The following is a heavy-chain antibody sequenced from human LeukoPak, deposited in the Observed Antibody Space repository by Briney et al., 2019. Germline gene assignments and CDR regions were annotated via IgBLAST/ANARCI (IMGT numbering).Heavy chain of an antibody. D-gene: IGHD6-6*01. Sequence: GGSLRLSYAASGFTFSDYYMSWIRRAPGKGLEWVSCISSSGSTIYYADSVKGRFTISRDNAKNSLYLQMNSLRAEDTAVYYCARPGIAARPGAFDIWGQGTMVTVSS. CDR1: GFTFSDYY. CDR3: ARPGIAARPGAFDI. J-gene: IGHJ3*02. V-gene: IGHV3-11*04. CDR2: ISSSGSTI.